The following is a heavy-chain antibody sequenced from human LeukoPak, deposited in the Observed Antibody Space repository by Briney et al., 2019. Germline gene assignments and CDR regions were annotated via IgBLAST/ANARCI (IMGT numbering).Heavy chain of an antibody. Sequence: PGGSLRLSCAASGFTFSSYWMSWVRQAPGKGLEWVANIKQDGSEKYYVDSVKGRFTISRDNAKNSLYLQMNSLRAEDTAVYHCARDSYGSGVQGDYWGQGTLVTVSS. V-gene: IGHV3-7*03. D-gene: IGHD3-10*01. J-gene: IGHJ4*02. CDR2: IKQDGSEK. CDR1: GFTFSSYW. CDR3: ARDSYGSGVQGDY.